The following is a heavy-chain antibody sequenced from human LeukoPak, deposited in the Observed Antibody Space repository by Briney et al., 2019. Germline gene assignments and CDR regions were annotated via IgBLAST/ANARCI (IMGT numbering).Heavy chain of an antibody. CDR3: ARGNPRYFDY. V-gene: IGHV6-1*01. CDR2: THYRSKWYN. J-gene: IGHJ4*02. CDR1: GDSVSSNSAT. Sequence: PSQTLSLTCAISGDSVSSNSATWNWIRQSPSRGLEWLGRTHYRSKWYNDSAVSAKSRIIINPDTSKNQFSLQLNSVTPEDTAVYYCARGNPRYFDYWGQGTLVTVSS.